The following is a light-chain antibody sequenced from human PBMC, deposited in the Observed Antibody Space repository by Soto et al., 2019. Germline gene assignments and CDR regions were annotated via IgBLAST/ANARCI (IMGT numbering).Light chain of an antibody. Sequence: EIVLTQSPGTLSLSPGERATLYCRASQSVSSSYLAWYQQKPGQAPRLLIYGASSRATGIPDRFSGSGSGTDFTLTISSLEPEDFAVYYCQQRSNWPLTFGQATRL. CDR3: QQRSNWPLT. CDR1: QSVSSSY. J-gene: IGKJ5*01. V-gene: IGKV3D-20*02. CDR2: GAS.